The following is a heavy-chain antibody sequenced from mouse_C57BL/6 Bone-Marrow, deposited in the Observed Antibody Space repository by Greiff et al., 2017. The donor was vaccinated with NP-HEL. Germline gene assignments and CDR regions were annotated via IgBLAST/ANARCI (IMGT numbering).Heavy chain of an antibody. V-gene: IGHV1-50*01. Sequence: QVQLQQPGAELVKPGASVKLSCKASGYTFTSYWMQWVKQRPGQGLEWIGEIDPSDSYTNYNQKFKGKATLTVDTSSSTAYMQLSSLTSEDSAVYYCARVELLEAYWGQGTLVTVSA. CDR3: ARVELLEAY. D-gene: IGHD2-1*01. J-gene: IGHJ3*01. CDR2: IDPSDSYT. CDR1: GYTFTSYW.